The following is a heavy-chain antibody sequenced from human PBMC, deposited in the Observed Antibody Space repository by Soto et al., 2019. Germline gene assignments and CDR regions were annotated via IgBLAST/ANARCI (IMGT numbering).Heavy chain of an antibody. Sequence: QVQLQESGPGLVKPSQTLSLTCTVSGGSISSGGYYWSWIRQHPGKGLEWIGYIYYSGSTYYNPSIKSRVTISVDTSKNQCSLKLSSVTAADTAVYYCARDGQYYYEQNEAFDIWGQGTMVTVSS. J-gene: IGHJ3*02. D-gene: IGHD3-22*01. V-gene: IGHV4-31*03. CDR1: GGSISSGGYY. CDR2: IYYSGST. CDR3: ARDGQYYYEQNEAFDI.